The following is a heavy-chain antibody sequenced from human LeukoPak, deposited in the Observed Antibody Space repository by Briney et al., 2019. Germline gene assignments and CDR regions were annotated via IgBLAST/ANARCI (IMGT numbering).Heavy chain of an antibody. CDR3: ARFSSIAAAFDY. Sequence: SETLSLTCTVSGGSIRSYYWSWIRQPAGKGLEWIGRIYTSGTTHYNPSLKSRVTISVDTSKNQFSLNLSSVTAADTAVYYCARFSSIAAAFDYWGLGTLVTVSS. CDR1: GGSIRSYY. J-gene: IGHJ4*02. V-gene: IGHV4-4*07. CDR2: IYTSGTT. D-gene: IGHD6-13*01.